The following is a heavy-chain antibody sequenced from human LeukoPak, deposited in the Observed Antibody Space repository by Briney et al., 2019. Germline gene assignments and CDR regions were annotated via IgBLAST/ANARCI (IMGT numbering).Heavy chain of an antibody. J-gene: IGHJ4*02. V-gene: IGHV1-8*03. CDR1: GYTFTNYH. CDR2: INPNTGDR. CDR3: ARTTSLTASGYDY. D-gene: IGHD4-17*01. Sequence: ASLTVSFKASGYTFTNYHINWVRQAPGQGLEWMGWINPNTGDRGYAQKFQGRVSISSDTSISTAYMELGSPRSDDTAVYFCARTTSLTASGYDYWGQGTLVTVSS.